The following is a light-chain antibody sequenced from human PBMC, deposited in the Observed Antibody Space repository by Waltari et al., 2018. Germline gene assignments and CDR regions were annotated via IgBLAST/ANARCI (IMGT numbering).Light chain of an antibody. CDR3: QQRKSYPLT. CDR2: TAS. CDR1: QSIRTY. J-gene: IGKJ4*01. Sequence: DIQLTQSPSFLSPSVGDRVTITCRASQSIRTYLAWYQFKPGKAPKLLIYTASTLKDGVPSRFSGSGSGTDFTLTISSLQPEDFATYYCQQRKSYPLTFAVGTEVEIK. V-gene: IGKV1-9*01.